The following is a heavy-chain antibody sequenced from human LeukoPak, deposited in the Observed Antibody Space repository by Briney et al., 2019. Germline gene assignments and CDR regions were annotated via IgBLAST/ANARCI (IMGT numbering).Heavy chain of an antibody. Sequence: PGRSLRLSCAASGFTFDDYAMHWVRQAPGKGLEWVSGIGWNSGGIVYADSVKGRFTISRDNSKNTLYLQMNSLRAEDTAVYYCASPGLDSSGYQPLAFDIWGQGTMVTVSS. CDR1: GFTFDDYA. CDR2: IGWNSGGI. CDR3: ASPGLDSSGYQPLAFDI. D-gene: IGHD3-22*01. V-gene: IGHV3-9*01. J-gene: IGHJ3*02.